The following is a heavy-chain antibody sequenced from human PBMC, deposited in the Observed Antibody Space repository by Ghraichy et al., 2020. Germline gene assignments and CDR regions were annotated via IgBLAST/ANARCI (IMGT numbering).Heavy chain of an antibody. CDR3: SRGNPITGTREFDF. J-gene: IGHJ4*02. CDR2: TYYRSNWFN. V-gene: IGHV6-1*01. D-gene: IGHD1-20*01. Sequence: SQTLSLTCAISGDSVSSNSVAWNWIRQSPSRGLEWLGRTYYRSNWFNDYAVSVKSRITINPDTSKNQFSLQLNSVTPEDTAVYYFSRGNPITGTREFDFWGQGTLVTVSS. CDR1: GDSVSSNSVA.